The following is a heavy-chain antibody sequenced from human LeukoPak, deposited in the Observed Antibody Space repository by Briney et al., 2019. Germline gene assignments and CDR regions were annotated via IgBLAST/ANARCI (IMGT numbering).Heavy chain of an antibody. CDR3: ARGPGSSWYRINYFDY. J-gene: IGHJ4*02. V-gene: IGHV4-34*01. CDR2: INHSGST. Sequence: SETLSLTCAVYGGSFSGYYWSWIRQPPGKGLEWIGEINHSGSTNYNPSLKSRVTISVDTSKNQFSLKLSSVTAADTAVYYCARGPGSSWYRINYFDYRGQGTLVTVSS. D-gene: IGHD6-13*01. CDR1: GGSFSGYY.